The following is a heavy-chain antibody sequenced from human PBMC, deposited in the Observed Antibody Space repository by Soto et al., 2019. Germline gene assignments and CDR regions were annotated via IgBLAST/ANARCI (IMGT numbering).Heavy chain of an antibody. CDR2: IWYDGSNK. Sequence: QPGGSLRLSCAASVFTFSNYGMHWVRQAPGKGLEWVAVIWYDGSNKYYADSVKGRFTISRDNSKNTLYLHMNSLRAEDTAVYNCARDGYSGYDSFDYWGQGTLVTVSS. D-gene: IGHD5-12*01. CDR3: ARDGYSGYDSFDY. V-gene: IGHV3-33*01. CDR1: VFTFSNYG. J-gene: IGHJ4*02.